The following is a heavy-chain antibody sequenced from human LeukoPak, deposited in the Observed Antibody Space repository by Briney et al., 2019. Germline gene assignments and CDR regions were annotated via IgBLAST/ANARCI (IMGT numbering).Heavy chain of an antibody. CDR1: GGSISSGDYY. D-gene: IGHD3-10*01. CDR2: IYYSGST. CDR3: AMVRGVMPQPFDY. Sequence: KPSQTLSLTCTVSGGSISSGDYYWSWIRQPPGKGLEWIGYIYYSGSTYYNPSLKSRVTISVDTSKNQFSLKLSSVTAADTAEYYCAMVRGVMPQPFDYWGQGTLVTVSS. V-gene: IGHV4-30-4*01. J-gene: IGHJ4*02.